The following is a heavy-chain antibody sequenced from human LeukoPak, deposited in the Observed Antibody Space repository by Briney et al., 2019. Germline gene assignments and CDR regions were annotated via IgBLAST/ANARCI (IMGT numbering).Heavy chain of an antibody. CDR3: GSTSSYYYYGMDV. CDR2: IYYSGST. CDR1: GGSISSGGYY. J-gene: IGHJ6*02. Sequence: KSSETLSLTCTVSGGSISSGGYYWSWIRQHPGKGLEWIGYIYYSGSTYYNPSLKSRVTISVDTSKNQFSLKLSSVTAAGTAVYYCGSTSSYYYYGMDVWGQGTTVTVSS. V-gene: IGHV4-31*03. D-gene: IGHD2-2*01.